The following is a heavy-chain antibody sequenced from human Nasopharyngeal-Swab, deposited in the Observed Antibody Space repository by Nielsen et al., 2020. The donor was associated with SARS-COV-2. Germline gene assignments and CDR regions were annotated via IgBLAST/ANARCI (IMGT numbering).Heavy chain of an antibody. J-gene: IGHJ5*02. Sequence: ASVKVSCKASGYTFTSYGISWVRQAPGQGLEWMGWISAYNGNTNYAQKLQGRVTMTTDTSTSTAYMELRSLRSDDTAVYYCARALDYAWGSYRHNWFDPWGQGTLVTVSS. V-gene: IGHV1-18*01. D-gene: IGHD3-16*02. CDR1: GYTFTSYG. CDR3: ARALDYAWGSYRHNWFDP. CDR2: ISAYNGNT.